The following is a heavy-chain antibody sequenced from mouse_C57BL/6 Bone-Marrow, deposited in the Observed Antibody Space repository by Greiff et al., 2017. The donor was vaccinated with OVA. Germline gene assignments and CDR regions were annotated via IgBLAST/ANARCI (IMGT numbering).Heavy chain of an antibody. CDR2: INPNNGGT. Sequence: VHVKQSGPELVKPGASVQMSCKASGYTFTDYNMPWVKQSHGKSLEWIGYINPNNGGTSYNQKFKGKATLTVNKSSSTAYMELRSLTSEDSAVYYCARGDGYYGYWYFDVWGTGTTVTVSS. J-gene: IGHJ1*03. D-gene: IGHD2-3*01. V-gene: IGHV1-22*01. CDR3: ARGDGYYGYWYFDV. CDR1: GYTFTDYN.